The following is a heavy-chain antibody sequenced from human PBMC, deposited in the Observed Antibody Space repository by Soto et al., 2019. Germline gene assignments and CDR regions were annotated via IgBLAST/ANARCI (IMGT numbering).Heavy chain of an antibody. CDR2: IYSSGST. D-gene: IGHD2-21*01. CDR1: GGSIGSADYY. J-gene: IGHJ6*02. V-gene: IGHV4-30-4*01. CDR3: ARDSPHMGRNYYYAMDV. Sequence: SETLSLTCTVSGGSIGSADYYWAWIRQPPGKGLEWIGYIYSSGSTYYNPSLKSRLTISVDTSKNQFSLRLSSVTAADTAVYYCARDSPHMGRNYYYAMDVWGQGTTVTVSS.